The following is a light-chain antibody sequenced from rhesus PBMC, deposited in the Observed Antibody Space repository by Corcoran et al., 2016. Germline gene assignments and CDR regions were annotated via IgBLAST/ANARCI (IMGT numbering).Light chain of an antibody. V-gene: IGKV3-10*01. CDR2: GAS. Sequence: QVILTQSPATLSLSPGERATLSCRASQSVSSYLAWYQQKPVQAPRLLIYGASSRATGIPDRFSGSGAGTAFTLTISSLEPEDVGVYHCYQHSSGYSFGQGTKVEIK. CDR1: QSVSSY. J-gene: IGKJ2*01. CDR3: YQHSSGYS.